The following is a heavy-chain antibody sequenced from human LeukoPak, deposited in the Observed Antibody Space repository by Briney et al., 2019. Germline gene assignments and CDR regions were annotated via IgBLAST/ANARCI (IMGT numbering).Heavy chain of an antibody. V-gene: IGHV4-30-4*01. CDR3: ATNRNRVIDTFDI. J-gene: IGHJ3*02. Sequence: SQTLSLTCTVSGGSISSGDYYWSWIRQPPGKGLEWIGYISYSGSTYYNLSLKSRVFISLDTAKNQFSLKLSSVTAADTAVYYCATNRNRVIDTFDIWGQGTMVTVSS. CDR1: GGSISSGDYY. CDR2: ISYSGST. D-gene: IGHD1-14*01.